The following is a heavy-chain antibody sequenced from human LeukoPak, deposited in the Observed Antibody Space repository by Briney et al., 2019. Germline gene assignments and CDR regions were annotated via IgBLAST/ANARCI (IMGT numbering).Heavy chain of an antibody. CDR2: ISYDGSNK. CDR3: AKDDAYLTQLLCLHCDY. CDR1: GFTFSSYG. J-gene: IGHJ4*02. V-gene: IGHV3-30*18. Sequence: GRSLRLSCAASGFTFSSYGMHWVRQAPGRGLEWVAVISYDGSNKYCADSVKGRFTISRDNSKNTLYLQMNSLRAEDTAVYYCAKDDAYLTQLLCLHCDYWGQGTLVTVSS. D-gene: IGHD2-2*01.